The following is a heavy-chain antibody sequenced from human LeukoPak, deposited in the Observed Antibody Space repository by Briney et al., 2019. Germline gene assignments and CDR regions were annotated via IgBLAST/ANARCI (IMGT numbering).Heavy chain of an antibody. CDR2: INHRGGT. V-gene: IGHV4-34*01. J-gene: IGHJ4*02. Sequence: SETLSLTCAVHGGSFSGYYWCWIRHPPGKGLEWRGQINHRGGTNYNPSPKCRVATSVHTSKNQCSLMLSSVTAADTAVYYCAGQTGSGLFILPGGQGSLVTVSS. CDR1: GGSFSGYY. D-gene: IGHD3/OR15-3a*01. CDR3: AGQTGSGLFILP.